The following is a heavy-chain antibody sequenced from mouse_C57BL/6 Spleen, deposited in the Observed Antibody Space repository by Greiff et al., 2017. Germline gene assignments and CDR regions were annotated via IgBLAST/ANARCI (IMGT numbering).Heavy chain of an antibody. CDR1: GFTFSSYA. J-gene: IGHJ4*01. D-gene: IGHD1-1*01. Sequence: EVHLVESGEGLVKPGGSLKLSCAASGFTFSSYAMSWVRQTPEKRLEWVAYISSGGDYIYYADTVKGRFTISRDNARNTLYLQMSSLKSEETAMYYCTQYYGSSYAMDYWGQETSVTVSS. CDR3: TQYYGSSYAMDY. V-gene: IGHV5-9-1*02. CDR2: ISSGGDYI.